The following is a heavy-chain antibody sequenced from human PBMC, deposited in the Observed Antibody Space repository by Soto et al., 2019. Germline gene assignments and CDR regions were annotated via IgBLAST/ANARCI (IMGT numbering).Heavy chain of an antibody. J-gene: IGHJ6*02. CDR3: ARDLSVATIGNWDGMDV. V-gene: IGHV6-1*01. CDR2: TYYRSKWYN. Sequence: SQTLSLTCVISGDSVSSSSVAWNWVRQSPSRGLEWLGRTYYRSKWYNDYAVSVKSRVTINPDTSKNQFSLQLNSVTPEDTAVYYCARDLSVATIGNWDGMDVWGQGTTVTVSS. D-gene: IGHD5-12*01. CDR1: GDSVSSSSVA.